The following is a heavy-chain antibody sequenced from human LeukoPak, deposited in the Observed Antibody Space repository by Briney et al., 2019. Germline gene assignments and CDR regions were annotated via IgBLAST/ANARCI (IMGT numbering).Heavy chain of an antibody. D-gene: IGHD2-2*01. J-gene: IGHJ6*04. Sequence: GGSLRLYCAASGFTFSSYAMSWVRQAPGKGLEWVSAISGSGGSTYYADSVKGRFTISRDNSKNTLYLQMNSLRAEDTAVYYCAKGSTRGYYYYYGMDVWGKGTTVTVSS. V-gene: IGHV3-23*01. CDR3: AKGSTRGYYYYYGMDV. CDR2: ISGSGGST. CDR1: GFTFSSYA.